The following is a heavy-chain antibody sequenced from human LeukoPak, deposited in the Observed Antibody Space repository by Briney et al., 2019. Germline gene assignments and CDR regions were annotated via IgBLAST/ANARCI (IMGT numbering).Heavy chain of an antibody. V-gene: IGHV1-18*01. CDR2: ISAYNGNT. J-gene: IGHJ5*02. D-gene: IGHD2-2*01. CDR1: GYTFTSYG. Sequence: GASVKVSCKASGYTFTSYGISWVRQAPGQGLEWMGWISAYNGNTNYAQKLQGRVTMTTDTSTSTAYMELSSLRSEDTAVYYCARATTTIVVVPAAIVRKYNWFDPWGQGTLVTVSS. CDR3: ARATTTIVVVPAAIVRKYNWFDP.